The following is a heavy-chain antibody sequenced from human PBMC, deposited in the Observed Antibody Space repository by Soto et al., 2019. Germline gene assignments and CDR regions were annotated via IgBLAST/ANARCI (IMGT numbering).Heavy chain of an antibody. CDR2: ISSGSAFI. CDR3: TRDQGGSYDSWFDP. Sequence: EAQVVESGGGLVKPGGSLRLSCNFTFSMYSMNWVRQAPGKGLEWVASISSGSAFIKYADSVKGRFSISRDNAKNSVSLQMNSLRAEDTAMYYCTRDQGGSYDSWFDPWGRGTPVTVSS. D-gene: IGHD1-26*01. V-gene: IGHV3-21*01. J-gene: IGHJ5*02. CDR1: FTFSMYS.